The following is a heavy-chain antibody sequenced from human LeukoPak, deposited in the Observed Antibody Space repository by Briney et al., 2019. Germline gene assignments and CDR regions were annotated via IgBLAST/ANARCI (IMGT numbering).Heavy chain of an antibody. Sequence: PSETLSLTCTVSGGSISSYYWSWIRQPPGKGLEGIGYIYYSGSTNYNPSLKSRVTISVDTSKNQFSLKLSSVTAADTAVYYCARYRVTMVRGVISEYNWFDPWGQGTLVTVSS. CDR2: IYYSGST. D-gene: IGHD3-10*01. V-gene: IGHV4-59*01. CDR1: GGSISSYY. CDR3: ARYRVTMVRGVISEYNWFDP. J-gene: IGHJ5*02.